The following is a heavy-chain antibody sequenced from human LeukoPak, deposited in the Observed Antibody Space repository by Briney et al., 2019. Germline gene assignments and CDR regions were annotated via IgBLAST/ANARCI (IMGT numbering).Heavy chain of an antibody. J-gene: IGHJ4*02. Sequence: SETLSLTCTVSGGSISTYYWSWIRQPPGKGLEWIGYISYSGSTNYNPSLNSRVTITVDTSKNQFSLKLSSVTAADTAVYYCAREGYDSNIYYKADYWGQGTLVTVSS. V-gene: IGHV4-59*01. D-gene: IGHD3-22*01. CDR2: ISYSGST. CDR3: AREGYDSNIYYKADY. CDR1: GGSISTYY.